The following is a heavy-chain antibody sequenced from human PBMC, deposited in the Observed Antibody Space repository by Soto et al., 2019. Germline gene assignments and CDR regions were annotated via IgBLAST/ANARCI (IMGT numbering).Heavy chain of an antibody. V-gene: IGHV4-38-2*01. CDR1: GYLISSGYY. J-gene: IGHJ5*01. CDR3: GKMLTGTSGHSDFDS. D-gene: IGHD5-18*01. Sequence: SETLSLTCSVSGYLISSGYYWGWVRQTPGKGLEWLGSIDYSGKTYKNPSLKSRVSASVDLSQNQFSLNLRSVTAADTAVYFCGKMLTGTSGHSDFDSWGQGTLVTVSS. CDR2: IDYSGKT.